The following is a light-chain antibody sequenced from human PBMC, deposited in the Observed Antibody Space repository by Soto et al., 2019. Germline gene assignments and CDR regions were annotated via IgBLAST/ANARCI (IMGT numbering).Light chain of an antibody. V-gene: IGLV2-14*01. CDR3: SSYTSSGIYV. CDR2: EVS. J-gene: IGLJ1*01. CDR1: SSDVGGYNY. Sequence: QSVLTQPASVSGSPGQSITISCTGTSSDVGGYNYVSWYQQHPGKAPKLMIYEVSNRPSGVSDRFSGSKSANTASLTISGLQSEDEADYYCSSYTSSGIYVFGTGTKVTVL.